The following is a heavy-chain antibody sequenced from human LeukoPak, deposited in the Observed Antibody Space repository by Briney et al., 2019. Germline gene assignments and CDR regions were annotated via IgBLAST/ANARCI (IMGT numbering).Heavy chain of an antibody. CDR2: ISWNSGSI. V-gene: IGHV3-9*03. CDR1: GFTFDDYA. J-gene: IGHJ3*01. CDR3: AKSHRRFLDQGGFDY. Sequence: GGSLRLSCAAPGFTFDDYAMHWVRQAPGKGLEWVSGISWNSGSIGYADSVKGRFTISRDNAKNSLYLQMNSLRAEDMALYYCAKSHRRFLDQGGFDYWGQGTMVTVSS. D-gene: IGHD3-3*01.